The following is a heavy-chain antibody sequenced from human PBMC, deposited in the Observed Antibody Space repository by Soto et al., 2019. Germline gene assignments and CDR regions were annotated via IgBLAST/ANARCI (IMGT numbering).Heavy chain of an antibody. J-gene: IGHJ6*02. V-gene: IGHV3-30*18. CDR1: GFTFNNYG. Sequence: QVQLVESGGGVVQPGRSLRLSCAASGFTFNNYGMHWVRQAPGKGLGWVTVISYDGSHKYYADSVKGRFTISRDNSKNTLYLQMNSLRDEDTAVYYCAKRRGDHSNYSWGIDVWGQGTTVTVSS. CDR2: ISYDGSHK. D-gene: IGHD4-4*01. CDR3: AKRRGDHSNYSWGIDV.